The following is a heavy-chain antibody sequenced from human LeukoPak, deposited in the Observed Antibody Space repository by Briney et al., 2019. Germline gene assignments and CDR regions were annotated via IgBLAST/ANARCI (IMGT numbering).Heavy chain of an antibody. CDR3: ARGRYYDFWSGYYSPLY. CDR2: IIPILGIA. J-gene: IGHJ4*02. CDR1: GGTFSSYA. Sequence: GASVKVSCKASGGTFSSYAISWVRQAPGQGLEWMGRIIPILGIANYAQKFQGRVTITADKSTSTAYMELSSLRSEDTAVYYCARGRYYDFWSGYYSPLYWGQGTLVTVSS. D-gene: IGHD3-3*01. V-gene: IGHV1-69*04.